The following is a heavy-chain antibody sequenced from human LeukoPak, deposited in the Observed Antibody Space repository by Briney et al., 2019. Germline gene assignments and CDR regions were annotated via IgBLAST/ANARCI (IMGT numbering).Heavy chain of an antibody. CDR3: ARDGKLADTGIAVAGTYYYYGMDV. CDR2: INPNSGGT. CDR1: GYTFTGYY. D-gene: IGHD6-19*01. V-gene: IGHV1-2*04. Sequence: ASVKVSCKASGYTFTGYYMHWVRQAPGQGLEWMGWINPNSGGTNYAQKFQGWVTMTRDTSISTAYMELSRLRSDDTAVYYCARDGKLADTGIAVAGTYYYYGMDVWGQGTTVTVSS. J-gene: IGHJ6*02.